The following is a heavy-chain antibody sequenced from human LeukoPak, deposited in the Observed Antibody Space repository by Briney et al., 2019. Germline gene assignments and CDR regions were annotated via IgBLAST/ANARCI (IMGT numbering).Heavy chain of an antibody. Sequence: PSQTLSLTCAISGDSVSSNSAAWNWIRQSPSRGLERLGRTYYRSKWYNDYAQSVKSRITINPDTSMNQFSLQLNSVTPEDTAVYYCARGVSPRLWFDPWGQGTLVTVSS. CDR3: ARGVSPRLWFDP. CDR1: GDSVSSNSAA. V-gene: IGHV6-1*01. J-gene: IGHJ5*02. CDR2: TYYRSKWYN.